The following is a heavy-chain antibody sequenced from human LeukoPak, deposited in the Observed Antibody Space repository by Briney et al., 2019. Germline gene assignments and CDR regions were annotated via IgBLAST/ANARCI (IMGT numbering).Heavy chain of an antibody. D-gene: IGHD5-18*01. J-gene: IGHJ4*02. V-gene: IGHV3-23*01. CDR2: ISPGGDIT. CDR1: GFTFSRHG. CDR3: AKDDGWIQFNS. Sequence: PGGTLRLSCVGSGFTFSRHGLNWVRRAPGKGLEWVSGISPGGDITYYAESVKGRFFISRDNSRNTVILQMHSLRAEDTAIYYCAKDDGWIQFNSWGQGTLVTASS.